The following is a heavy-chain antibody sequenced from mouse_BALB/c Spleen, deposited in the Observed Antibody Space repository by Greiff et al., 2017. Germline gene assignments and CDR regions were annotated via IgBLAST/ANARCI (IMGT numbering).Heavy chain of an antibody. D-gene: IGHD2-1*01. Sequence: EVHLVESGGGLVKPGGSLKLSCAASGFTFSSYAMSWVRQSPEKRLEWVAEISSGGSYTYYPDTVTGRFTISRDNAKNTLYLEMSSLRSEDTAMYYCARVRGNYRDPMDYWGQGTSVTVSS. CDR1: GFTFSSYA. CDR3: ARVRGNYRDPMDY. CDR2: ISSGGSYT. V-gene: IGHV5-9-4*01. J-gene: IGHJ4*01.